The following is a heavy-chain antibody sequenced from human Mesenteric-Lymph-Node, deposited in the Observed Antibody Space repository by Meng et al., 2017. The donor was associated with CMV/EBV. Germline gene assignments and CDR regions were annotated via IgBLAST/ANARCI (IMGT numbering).Heavy chain of an antibody. Sequence: VQLPTWGVGLLNPSETLPRTCAVYGGSFSGYYGNWIRQSPEKGLEWIGEINHSGSTTYNPSFTSRIIISVDTSTNQISLNMSSVTAADTAVYYCARGSSYDILTGYFDYWGQGALVTVSS. CDR2: INHSGST. V-gene: IGHV4-34*01. CDR3: ARGSSYDILTGYFDY. CDR1: GGSFSGYY. D-gene: IGHD3-9*01. J-gene: IGHJ4*02.